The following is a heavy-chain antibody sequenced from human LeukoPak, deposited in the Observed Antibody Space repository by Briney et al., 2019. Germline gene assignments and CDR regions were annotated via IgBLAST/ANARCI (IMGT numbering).Heavy chain of an antibody. CDR1: GGSISSSSYY. D-gene: IGHD3-22*01. CDR2: IYYSGST. J-gene: IGHJ4*02. V-gene: IGHV4-39*01. Sequence: SETLSLTSTVSGGSISSSSYYWGWIRQPPGKGLEWIGSIYYSGSTYYNPSLKSRVTISVDTSKNQFSLKLRSVTAADTAVYYCARHGYYDSSGYYSSFDYWGQGTLVTVSS. CDR3: ARHGYYDSSGYYSSFDY.